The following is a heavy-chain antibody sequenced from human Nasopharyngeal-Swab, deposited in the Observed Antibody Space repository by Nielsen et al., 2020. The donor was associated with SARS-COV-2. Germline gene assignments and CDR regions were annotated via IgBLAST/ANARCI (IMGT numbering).Heavy chain of an antibody. Sequence: SVRVYCKDSGGMFSSYAISWVRQAPGQGLEWMGGIIPIFGTANYAQKFQGRVTITADESTSTAYMELSSLRSEDTAVYYCARVTAMAEGYYYGMDVWGQGTTVTVSS. CDR2: IIPIFGTA. D-gene: IGHD5-18*01. CDR3: ARVTAMAEGYYYGMDV. J-gene: IGHJ6*02. V-gene: IGHV1-69*13. CDR1: GGMFSSYA.